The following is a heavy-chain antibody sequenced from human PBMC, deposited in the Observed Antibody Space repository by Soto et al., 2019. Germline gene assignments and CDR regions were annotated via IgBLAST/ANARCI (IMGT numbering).Heavy chain of an antibody. Sequence: QVQLVESGGGVVQPGRSLRLSCAASGFTFSSYGMHWVRQAPGKGLEWVAVIWYDGSNKYYADSVKGRFTISRGNSKNTLYLQMNSLRAEDTAVYYCARGGGYNWGQGTLVTVSS. CDR3: ARGGGYN. D-gene: IGHD3-22*01. CDR2: IWYDGSNK. V-gene: IGHV3-33*01. J-gene: IGHJ4*02. CDR1: GFTFSSYG.